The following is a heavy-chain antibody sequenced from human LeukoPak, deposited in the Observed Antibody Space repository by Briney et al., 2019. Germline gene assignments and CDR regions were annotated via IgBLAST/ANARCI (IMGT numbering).Heavy chain of an antibody. J-gene: IGHJ6*03. CDR3: ARVGSGTTYMDV. V-gene: IGHV4-59*01. D-gene: IGHD1-7*01. Sequence: SETLSLTCTVSGGSISSYYWSWIRQPPGKGLEWIGYIYYSGSTNYNPSLKSRVTISVDTSKNQFSLKLSSVTAADTAVYYCARVGSGTTYMDVWGKGTTVTISS. CDR2: IYYSGST. CDR1: GGSISSYY.